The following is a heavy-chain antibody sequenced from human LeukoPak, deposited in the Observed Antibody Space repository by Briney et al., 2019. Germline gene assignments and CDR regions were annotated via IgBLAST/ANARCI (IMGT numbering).Heavy chain of an antibody. CDR3: ARAGPPKSGGESYYYDSSGYYFDY. CDR2: IIPIFGTA. J-gene: IGHJ4*02. Sequence: ASVKVSCKASGGTFSSYAISWVRQAPGQGLEWMGGIIPIFGTANYAQKFQGRVTITTDESTSTAYMELSSLRSEDTAVYYCARAGPPKSGGESYYYDSSGYYFDYWGQGTLVTVSS. CDR1: GGTFSSYA. D-gene: IGHD3-22*01. V-gene: IGHV1-69*05.